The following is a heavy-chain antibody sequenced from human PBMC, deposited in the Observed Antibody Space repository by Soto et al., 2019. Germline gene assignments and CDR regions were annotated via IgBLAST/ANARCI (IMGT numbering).Heavy chain of an antibody. V-gene: IGHV1-46*03. CDR2: INPSSGTT. J-gene: IGHJ5*02. CDR1: GYTFTSYF. Sequence: QVQLVQSGAEVKKPGASVKISCKASGYTFTSYFMHWVRQAPGQGLEWMGIINPSSGTTTYAQKFQGRVTVTRDTSTSPVYMELSRLNSEDTAVYYCATTPATWFDPWGQGTLVTVSS. CDR3: ATTPATWFDP.